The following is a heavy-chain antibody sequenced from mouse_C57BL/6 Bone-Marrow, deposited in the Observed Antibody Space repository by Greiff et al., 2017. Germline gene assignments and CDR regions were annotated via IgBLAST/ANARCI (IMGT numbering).Heavy chain of an antibody. CDR1: GFTFSDYG. J-gene: IGHJ4*01. CDR3: ARVDY. CDR2: ISSGSSTI. V-gene: IGHV5-17*01. Sequence: EVKLVESGGGLVKPGGSLKLSCAASGFTFSDYGMHWVRQAPEKGLAWVAYISSGSSTIYYADTVKGRFTISRDNAKNTLFLQMTSLRSEDTAMYYCARVDYWGQGTSVTVSS.